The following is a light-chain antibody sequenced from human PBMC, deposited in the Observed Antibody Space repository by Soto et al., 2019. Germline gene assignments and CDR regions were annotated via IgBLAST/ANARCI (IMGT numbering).Light chain of an antibody. V-gene: IGKV3-20*01. CDR3: QQYITSPPMYT. CDR2: GAS. Sequence: ETVLTQSPGTLSLSPGERATLSCRASQSVTSRYLAWYQQKPGQAPRLLIYGASNRATGIPDRFSGSGSGTELPLTISRLEPEDFALYYCQQYITSPPMYTFGQGPKLEIK. CDR1: QSVTSRY. J-gene: IGKJ2*01.